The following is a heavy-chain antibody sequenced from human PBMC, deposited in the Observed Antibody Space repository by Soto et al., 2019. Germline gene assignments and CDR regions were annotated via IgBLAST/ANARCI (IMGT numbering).Heavy chain of an antibody. D-gene: IGHD3-10*01. CDR1: GYY. J-gene: IGHJ4*02. Sequence: GYYMHWIRQHPGKGLEWIGYIYYSGSTYYNPSLKSRVTISVDTSKNQFSLKLSSVTAADTAVYYCARGGSYYGSGSYFGYWGQGTLVTVSS. V-gene: IGHV4-31*02. CDR3: ARGGSYYGSGSYFGY. CDR2: IYYSGST.